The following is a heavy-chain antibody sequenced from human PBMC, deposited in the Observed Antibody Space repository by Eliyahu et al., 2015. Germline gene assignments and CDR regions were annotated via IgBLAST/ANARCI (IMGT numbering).Heavy chain of an antibody. D-gene: IGHD2-21*01. CDR2: ITWNTFSK. CDR3: VKDRGKHMADIHYYGMDV. V-gene: IGHV3-9*01. Sequence: EVQLEESGGGLVQPGRSLRXSCAXXGFPFXDYAXHWVRQAPGKGLGWVSGITWNTFSKGYADSVKGRFTISRDNANDILYLQMNSLRIDDTALYYCVKDRGKHMADIHYYGMDVWGQGTTVTVSS. CDR1: GFPFXDYA. J-gene: IGHJ6*02.